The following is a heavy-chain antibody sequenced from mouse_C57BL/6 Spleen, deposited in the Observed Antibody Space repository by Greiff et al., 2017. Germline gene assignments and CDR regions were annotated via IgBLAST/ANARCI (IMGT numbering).Heavy chain of an antibody. Sequence: QVQLQQPGAELVRPGSSVKLSCKASGYAFTSYWMDWVKQRPGQGLEWIGNIYPSDSETHYNQKFKDKATLTVDKSSSTAYMQLSSLTSEDSAVYYCARYYGSSFAMDYWGQGTLVTVSA. V-gene: IGHV1-61*01. CDR3: ARYYGSSFAMDY. J-gene: IGHJ4*01. D-gene: IGHD1-1*01. CDR2: IYPSDSET. CDR1: GYAFTSYW.